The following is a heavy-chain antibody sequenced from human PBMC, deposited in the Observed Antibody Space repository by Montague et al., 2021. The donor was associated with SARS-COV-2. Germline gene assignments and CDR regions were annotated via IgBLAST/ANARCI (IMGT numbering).Heavy chain of an antibody. J-gene: IGHJ6*02. V-gene: IGHV3-7*01. Sequence: SLRLSCAASGFTFSSYWMSWVRQAPGKGLEWVAYIKPDGSAGYYVDSVQGRFTISRDNAKNSVYLQLNSLRSEDTAVYYCAKGSVWGQGTTVTVSS. CDR3: AKGSV. CDR1: GFTFSSYW. CDR2: IKPDGSAG.